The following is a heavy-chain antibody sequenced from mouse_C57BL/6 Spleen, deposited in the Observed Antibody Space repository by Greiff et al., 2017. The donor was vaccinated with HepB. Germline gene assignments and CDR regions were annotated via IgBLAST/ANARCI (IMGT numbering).Heavy chain of an antibody. Sequence: QVQLQQPGTELVKPGASVKLSCKASGYTFTSYWMHWVKQRPGQGLEWIGNINPSNGGTNYNEKFKSKATLTVYKSSSTAYMQLSSLTSEDSAVYYCAGGGQVRLRVYFDYWGQGTTLTVSS. CDR2: INPSNGGT. V-gene: IGHV1-53*01. J-gene: IGHJ2*01. CDR1: GYTFTSYW. CDR3: AGGGQVRLRVYFDY. D-gene: IGHD3-2*02.